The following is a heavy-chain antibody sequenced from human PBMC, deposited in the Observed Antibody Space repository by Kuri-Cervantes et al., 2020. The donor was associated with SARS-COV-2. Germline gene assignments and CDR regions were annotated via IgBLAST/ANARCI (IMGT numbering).Heavy chain of an antibody. V-gene: IGHV3-48*01. CDR3: AKDNGSSWPYYFDY. CDR1: GFTVNTYS. D-gene: IGHD6-13*01. Sequence: GESLKISCAASGFTVNTYSMNWVRQVPGKGLEWLSYISSSSSPIFYADSVKGRFTISRDNVENSLYLQMNSLRPQDTAVYYCAKDNGSSWPYYFDYWGQGTLVTVSS. J-gene: IGHJ4*02. CDR2: ISSSSSPI.